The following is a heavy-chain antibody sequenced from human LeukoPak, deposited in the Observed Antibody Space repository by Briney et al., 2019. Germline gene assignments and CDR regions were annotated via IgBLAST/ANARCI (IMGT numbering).Heavy chain of an antibody. CDR3: ARIPLKNTIFGVVTYYMDV. Sequence: GGSLRLSCAASGFTFSNYEMHWVRQAPGKGLEWVSYISSSGSTIYYADSVKGRFTISRDNAKNSLYLQMNSLRAEDTAVYYCARIPLKNTIFGVVTYYMDVWGKGTTVTVSS. J-gene: IGHJ6*03. CDR2: ISSSGSTI. D-gene: IGHD3-3*01. CDR1: GFTFSNYE. V-gene: IGHV3-48*03.